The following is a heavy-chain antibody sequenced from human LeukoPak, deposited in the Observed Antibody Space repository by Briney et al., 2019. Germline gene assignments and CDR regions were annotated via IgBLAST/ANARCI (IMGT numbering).Heavy chain of an antibody. V-gene: IGHV4-59*01. CDR2: IYYSGST. CDR1: GGSISSYY. Sequence: SETLSLTCTVSGGSISSYYWSWIRQPPGKGLEWIGYIYYSGSTNYNPSLKSRVTISVDTSKNQFSLKLSSVTAADTAVYYCAGRGRYSSGWYAYWGQGTLVTVSS. CDR3: AGRGRYSSGWYAY. D-gene: IGHD6-19*01. J-gene: IGHJ4*02.